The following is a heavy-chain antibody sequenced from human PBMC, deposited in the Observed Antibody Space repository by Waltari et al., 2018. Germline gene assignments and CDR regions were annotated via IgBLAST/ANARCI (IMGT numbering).Heavy chain of an antibody. CDR3: VRGYHGGAWIVDY. Sequence: QVQLVQSGAEVKKPGASVKVSCKASGYTFTGYAMHWVRQAPGHRLEWMGWINYNSGNIEVSQKFGGRVTITRDTSLSTAYMEMGSLRYEDTAIYYCVRGYHGGAWIVDYWGQGTPVTVSS. CDR2: INYNSGNI. CDR1: GYTFTGYA. D-gene: IGHD1-1*01. V-gene: IGHV1-3*01. J-gene: IGHJ4*02.